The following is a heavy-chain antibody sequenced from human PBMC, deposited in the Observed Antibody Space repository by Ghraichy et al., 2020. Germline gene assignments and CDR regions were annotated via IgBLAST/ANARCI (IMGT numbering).Heavy chain of an antibody. J-gene: IGHJ5*02. Sequence: SETLSLTCTVSGGSISSSSYYWGWIRQPPGKGLEWIGSIYYSGSTYYNPSLKSRVTISVDTSKNQFSLKLSSVTAADTAVYYCARMGRTGAATTTQFDPWGQGTLVTVSS. CDR1: GGSISSSSYY. V-gene: IGHV4-39*01. CDR3: ARMGRTGAATTTQFDP. D-gene: IGHD2-15*01. CDR2: IYYSGST.